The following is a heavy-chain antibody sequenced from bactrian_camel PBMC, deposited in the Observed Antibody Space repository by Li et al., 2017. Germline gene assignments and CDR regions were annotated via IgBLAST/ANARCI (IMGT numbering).Heavy chain of an antibody. CDR3: AVARPLYENTPCVRAVGVDVAGRWTY. CDR1: GYSYRSNC. V-gene: IGHV3S1*01. CDR2: LWTGDGAT. J-gene: IGHJ4*01. Sequence: HVQLVESGGDSVETGGSLRLSCASSGYSYRSNCLAWFRQRPEKAREGVAILWTGDGATFYSHSVKGRSTITHDNTKNTHFLEMSNLQPEDSAVYYCAVARPLYENTPCVRAVGVDVAGRWTYWGQGTQVTVS. D-gene: IGHD5*01.